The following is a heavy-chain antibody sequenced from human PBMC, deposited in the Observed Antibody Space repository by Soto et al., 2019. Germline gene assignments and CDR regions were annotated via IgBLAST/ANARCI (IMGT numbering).Heavy chain of an antibody. J-gene: IGHJ4*02. Sequence: SVKVSCKASGYTFTGYNMHWVRQAPVQGLEWMGWINPNSGGTNYAQKFQGRVTMTRDTSISTAYMELSRLRSDDTAVYYCASLEDSRNRAAADYWGQGTLVTVSS. CDR1: GYTFTGYN. CDR2: INPNSGGT. D-gene: IGHD6-13*01. CDR3: ASLEDSRNRAAADY. V-gene: IGHV1-2*02.